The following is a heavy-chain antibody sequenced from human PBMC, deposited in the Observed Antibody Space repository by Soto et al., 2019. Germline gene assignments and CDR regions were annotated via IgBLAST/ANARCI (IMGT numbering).Heavy chain of an antibody. J-gene: IGHJ4*02. V-gene: IGHV4-59*01. CDR1: GGSISGSY. Sequence: PSETLSLTCSVSGGSISGSYWSWIRQSPGKGLEWLGYVYYTGSTNYSPSLRSRVSISVDTSKNEFSLRLSSVTAADTAVYFCARSVAVPGAHIDYWGQGILVPVFS. CDR2: VYYTGST. CDR3: ARSVAVPGAHIDY. D-gene: IGHD6-13*01.